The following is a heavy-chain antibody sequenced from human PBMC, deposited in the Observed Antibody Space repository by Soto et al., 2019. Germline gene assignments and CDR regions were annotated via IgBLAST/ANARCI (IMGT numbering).Heavy chain of an antibody. V-gene: IGHV3-23*01. D-gene: IGHD6-19*01. CDR3: AKGTSNGGWFNPFDY. CDR2: LSGSGTST. J-gene: IGHJ4*02. CDR1: GFTFVNYA. Sequence: EVQLLESGGGLVQPGGSLRLSCAASGFTFVNYAMNWVRQAPGKGLEWVATLSGSGTSTDYADAVKGRFTISRDNSRNTLYLQMNSLRAEDTAVYYCAKGTSNGGWFNPFDYWGQGTLVTVSS.